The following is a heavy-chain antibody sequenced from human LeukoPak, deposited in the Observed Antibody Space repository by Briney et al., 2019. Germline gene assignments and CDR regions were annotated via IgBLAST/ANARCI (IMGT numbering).Heavy chain of an antibody. CDR1: GFTFSDYD. CDR3: ARGRRTYNSNRYFDY. CDR2: IGTAGDA. V-gene: IGHV3-13*01. D-gene: IGHD1-14*01. Sequence: GGSLRLSCAASGFTFSDYDMHWVRQATGKGLEWVSAIGTAGDAYYPGSVKDRFTISRENAKNSLYLQMNSLRAGDTAVYYCARGRRTYNSNRYFDYWGQGTLVTVSS. J-gene: IGHJ4*02.